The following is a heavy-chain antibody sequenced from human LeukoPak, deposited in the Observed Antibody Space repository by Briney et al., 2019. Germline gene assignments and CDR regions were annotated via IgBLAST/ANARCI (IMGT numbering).Heavy chain of an antibody. Sequence: GRSLRLSCAASGFTFSSYGMHWVRQAPGKGLEWVAVISYDGSNKYYADSVKGRFTISRDNSKNTLYLQMNSLRAEDTAVYYCAKPIVVVPAAMGGDAFDIWGQGTMVTVSS. CDR2: ISYDGSNK. CDR3: AKPIVVVPAAMGGDAFDI. V-gene: IGHV3-30*18. D-gene: IGHD2-2*01. J-gene: IGHJ3*02. CDR1: GFTFSSYG.